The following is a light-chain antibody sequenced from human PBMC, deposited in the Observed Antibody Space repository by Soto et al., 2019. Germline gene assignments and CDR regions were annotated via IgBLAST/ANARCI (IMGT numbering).Light chain of an antibody. CDR3: MQNIELPLT. J-gene: IGKJ4*01. V-gene: IGKV2D-29*01. CDR1: QSLLRSDGRNC. CDR2: EVS. Sequence: SVMTQTPLSLSVTPGQPASISCNTTQSLLRSDGRNCLYWYLQNPSQPPQLLIYEVSNRYSGVPDRFSGSGSGTDFTLKISWVEAEDVGVYYCMQNIELPLTFGGGTKVEIK.